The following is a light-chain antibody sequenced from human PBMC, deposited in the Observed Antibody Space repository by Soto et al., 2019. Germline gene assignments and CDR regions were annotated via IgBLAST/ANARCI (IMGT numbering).Light chain of an antibody. Sequence: DIQMTQSPSSLSASVGDRVTITCRASQGISNFLAWYQQKPGKVPKLLIYAASALQSGVPSRFSGSGSGTDFTLTISSLQPEDVATYYCQKYNSAPSLTFGGGTKVEIK. CDR3: QKYNSAPSLT. V-gene: IGKV1-27*01. CDR1: QGISNF. CDR2: AAS. J-gene: IGKJ4*01.